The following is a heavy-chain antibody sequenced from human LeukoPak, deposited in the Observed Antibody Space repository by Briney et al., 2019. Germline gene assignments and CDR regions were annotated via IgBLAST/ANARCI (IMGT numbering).Heavy chain of an antibody. Sequence: GRSLRLSYAASGFTFSSYGMHWVRQAPGKGLEWVAVISYVGSHKYSADSVKGRFTISRDNSKDTLYLQMNSLRTEDTAVYFCSASRPHYGDYYGLDVWGHGTTVTVSS. J-gene: IGHJ6*02. CDR2: ISYVGSHK. CDR1: GFTFSSYG. D-gene: IGHD4/OR15-4a*01. V-gene: IGHV3-30*03. CDR3: SASRPHYGDYYGLDV.